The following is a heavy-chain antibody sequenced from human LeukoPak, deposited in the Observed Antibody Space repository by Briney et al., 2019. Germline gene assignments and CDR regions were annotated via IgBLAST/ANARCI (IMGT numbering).Heavy chain of an antibody. V-gene: IGHV4-61*08. D-gene: IGHD3-16*02. CDR2: IYYSGST. Sequence: SGPTLVNPTQTLTLTCTFSGFLLSTSGVGVGWIRQPPGKGLEWIGYIYYSGSTNYNPSLKSRVTISVDTSKNQFSLKLSSVTAADTAVYYCARDSWAGLSRIYAFDIWGQGTMVTVSS. J-gene: IGHJ3*02. CDR3: ARDSWAGLSRIYAFDI. CDR1: GFLLSTSGVG.